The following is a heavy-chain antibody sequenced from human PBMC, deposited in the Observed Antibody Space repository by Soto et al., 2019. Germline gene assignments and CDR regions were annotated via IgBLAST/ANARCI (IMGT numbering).Heavy chain of an antibody. Sequence: EVQLVESGGGLVQPGRSLRLSCAASGFTFDDYAMHWVRQAPGKGLEWVSSVSWNSDTIGYADSVKGRFTISRDNAKNSLYLQMNSLRAEDTALYYCAKAWRYSFPTIDYWGQGTLVSVSS. J-gene: IGHJ4*02. CDR3: AKAWRYSFPTIDY. CDR2: VSWNSDTI. D-gene: IGHD2-15*01. V-gene: IGHV3-9*01. CDR1: GFTFDDYA.